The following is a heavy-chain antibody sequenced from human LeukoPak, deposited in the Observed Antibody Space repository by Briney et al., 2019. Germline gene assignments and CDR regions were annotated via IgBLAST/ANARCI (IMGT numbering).Heavy chain of an antibody. Sequence: ASVKVSCKASGYTFTSYGISWVRQAPGQGLEWMGWISANNGNTNYAQKLQGRVTMTTDTSTSTAYMELRSLRSDDTAVYYCARGRRYCSSTSCQLTDYWGQGTLVTVSS. CDR3: ARGRRYCSSTSCQLTDY. J-gene: IGHJ4*02. CDR1: GYTFTSYG. CDR2: ISANNGNT. V-gene: IGHV1-18*01. D-gene: IGHD2-2*01.